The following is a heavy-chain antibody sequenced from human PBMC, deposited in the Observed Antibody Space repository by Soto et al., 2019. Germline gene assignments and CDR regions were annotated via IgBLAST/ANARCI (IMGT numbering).Heavy chain of an antibody. Sequence: TLSLTCTVSGGSISSAGYYWSWIRQHPGKGLEWIGCIYYSGSTYYNPSLKSRVTISVDTSKNQFSLKLSSVTAADTAVYYCARVYGSGFRFDYWGQGTLVTVSS. V-gene: IGHV4-31*03. CDR3: ARVYGSGFRFDY. J-gene: IGHJ4*02. CDR1: GGSISSAGYY. CDR2: IYYSGST. D-gene: IGHD5-12*01.